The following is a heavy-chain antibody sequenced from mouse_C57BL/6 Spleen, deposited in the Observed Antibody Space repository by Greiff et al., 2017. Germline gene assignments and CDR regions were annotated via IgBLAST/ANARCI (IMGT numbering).Heavy chain of an antibody. J-gene: IGHJ2*01. CDR2: IYPGSGNT. Sequence: VQLQQSGAELVRPGASVKLSCKASGYTFTDYYINWVKQRPGQGLEWIARIYPGSGNTYYNEKFKGKATLTAEKSSSTAYMQLSSLTSEDSAVYFCARSSGKRGNYFDYWGQGTTLTVSS. D-gene: IGHD1-3*01. CDR1: GYTFTDYY. CDR3: ARSSGKRGNYFDY. V-gene: IGHV1-76*01.